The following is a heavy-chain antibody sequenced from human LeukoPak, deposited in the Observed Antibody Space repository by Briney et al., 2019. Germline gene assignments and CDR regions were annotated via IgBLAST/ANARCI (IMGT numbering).Heavy chain of an antibody. CDR1: GFTFSSYW. J-gene: IGHJ4*02. Sequence: PGGSLRLSCAASGFTFSSYWMSWVRQAPGKGLEWVDYIKPDGSGESYMDSVKGRFTISRDNTKNSLFLQMNSLRAEDTAMYYCAKGITGNVRFDHWGQGTLVTVSS. CDR3: AKGITGNVRFDH. D-gene: IGHD1-20*01. V-gene: IGHV3-7*01. CDR2: IKPDGSGE.